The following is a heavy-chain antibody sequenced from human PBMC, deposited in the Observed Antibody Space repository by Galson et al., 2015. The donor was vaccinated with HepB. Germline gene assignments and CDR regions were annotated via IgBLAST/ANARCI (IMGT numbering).Heavy chain of an antibody. V-gene: IGHV3-23*01. CDR2: ISGNGDST. Sequence: FDTHAMSWVRQAPGRGLEWISGISGNGDSTFYADSVKGRFTVSRDNSNNMLYLQMNSLRAEDAGLYFCAKGYGLFDSWGQGILVTVSS. D-gene: IGHD5-18*01. CDR3: AKGYGLFDS. CDR1: FDTHA. J-gene: IGHJ5*01.